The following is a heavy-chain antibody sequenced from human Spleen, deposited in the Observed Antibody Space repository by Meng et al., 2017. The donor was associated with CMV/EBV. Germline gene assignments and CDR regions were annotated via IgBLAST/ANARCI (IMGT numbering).Heavy chain of an antibody. CDR3: AKGGGERVTFDAFDV. D-gene: IGHD2-21*02. CDR1: GFTFSSYW. CDR2: IKEDGSEK. J-gene: IGHJ6*02. Sequence: GESLKISCAASGFTFSSYWMSWVRQAPGKGLEWVANIKEDGSEKYYVDSVKGRFTISRDNAKKTLSLQMNALSPEDTALYYCAKGGGERVTFDAFDVWGQGTTVTVSS. V-gene: IGHV3-7*03.